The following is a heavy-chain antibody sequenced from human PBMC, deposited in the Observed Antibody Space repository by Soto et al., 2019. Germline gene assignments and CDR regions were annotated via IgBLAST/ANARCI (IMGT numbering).Heavy chain of an antibody. CDR2: INAGNGNT. J-gene: IGHJ4*02. CDR3: ARSIVVVTAADY. Sequence: QVQLVQSGAEVKKPGASVKVSCKASGYTFTSYAMHWVRQAPGQRLEWMGWINAGNGNTKYSQKFQGRVTMTRDTSASTADMELSSLTSEDTAVYYCARSIVVVTAADYWGQGTLVTVSS. D-gene: IGHD2-21*02. V-gene: IGHV1-3*01. CDR1: GYTFTSYA.